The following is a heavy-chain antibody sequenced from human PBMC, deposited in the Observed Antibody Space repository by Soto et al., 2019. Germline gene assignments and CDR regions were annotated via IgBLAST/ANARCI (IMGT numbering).Heavy chain of an antibody. Sequence: SQTLSLTCAISGDSVSSNSAAWNWIRQSPSRGLEWLGRTYYRSKWYNDYAVSVKSRITINPDTSKNQFSLQLNSVTPEDTAVYYCARDRYFAWGKGQPVDLDYYFDYWGQGTLVTVSS. CDR1: GDSVSSNSAA. J-gene: IGHJ4*02. CDR2: TYYRSKWYN. CDR3: ARDRYFAWGKGQPVDLDYYFDY. V-gene: IGHV6-1*01. D-gene: IGHD6-13*01.